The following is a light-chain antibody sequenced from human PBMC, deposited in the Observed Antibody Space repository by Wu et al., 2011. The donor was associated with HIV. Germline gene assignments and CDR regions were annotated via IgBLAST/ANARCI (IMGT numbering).Light chain of an antibody. CDR3: HQYGSGYLYK. V-gene: IGKV3-20*01. J-gene: IGKJ2*01. CDR1: QPVSDTD. CDR2: GTS. Sequence: EIVLTQSPGTLSLSPGERGTLSCRASQPVSDTDLAWLQQKPGQAPRLLIYGTSTRATGFPDRFSGSGSGTDFSLTISRLEPEDSAVYYCHQYGSGYLYKFGQGTKLEIK.